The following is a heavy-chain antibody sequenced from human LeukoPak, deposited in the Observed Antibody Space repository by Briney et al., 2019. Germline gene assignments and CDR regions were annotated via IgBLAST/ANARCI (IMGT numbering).Heavy chain of an antibody. CDR1: GFTFSSYA. V-gene: IGHV3-30*04. CDR3: TRVLPRTATYYYGMDV. Sequence: PGRSLRLSCAASGFTFSSYAMHWVRQAPGKGLEWMAVISYDGSNKYYADSVKGRFTISRDNSKNTLYLQMNSLRAEDTAVYYCTRVLPRTATYYYGMDVWGQGTTVTVSS. CDR2: ISYDGSNK. J-gene: IGHJ6*02.